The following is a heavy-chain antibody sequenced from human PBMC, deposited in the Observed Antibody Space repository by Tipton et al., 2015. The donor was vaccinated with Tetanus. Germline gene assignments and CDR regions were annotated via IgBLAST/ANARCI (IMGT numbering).Heavy chain of an antibody. CDR3: ARHGGRLAYYYYGMDV. V-gene: IGHV4-39*01. CDR1: GGSISSSSYY. J-gene: IGHJ6*02. D-gene: IGHD3-16*01. CDR2: IYYSGST. Sequence: LRLSCTVSGGSISSSSYYWGWIRQPPGKGLEWIGSIYYSGSTYYNPSLKSRVTISVDTAKNQFSLKLSSVTAADTAVYYCARHGGRLAYYYYGMDVWGQGTTVTASS.